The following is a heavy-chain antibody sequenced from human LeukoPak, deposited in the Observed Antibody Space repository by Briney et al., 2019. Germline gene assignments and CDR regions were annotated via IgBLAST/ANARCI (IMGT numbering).Heavy chain of an antibody. D-gene: IGHD3-10*01. CDR1: GYTFTNYG. Sequence: EASVKVSCKASGYTFTNYGISWVRQAPGRGLEWMGWISGFNGNTNYGQKVQGRVTMTTDTSTITAYMELRSLRSDDTAVYYCARMVRGVPYYYGMDVWGQGTTVTVSS. CDR2: ISGFNGNT. V-gene: IGHV1-18*01. J-gene: IGHJ6*02. CDR3: ARMVRGVPYYYGMDV.